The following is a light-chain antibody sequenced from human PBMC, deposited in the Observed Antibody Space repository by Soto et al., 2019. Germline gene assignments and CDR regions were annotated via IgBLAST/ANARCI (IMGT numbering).Light chain of an antibody. J-gene: IGKJ4*01. V-gene: IGKV3-15*01. CDR2: GAS. CDR3: QQYNNWPLT. CDR1: QSVSSN. Sequence: EIVMTQSPATLSVSPGERATLSCRASQSVSSNLGWYQQKPGQAPRLLIYGASTRATGIPARFSGSGSGTEFTLTISSLHSEDFAVYYCQQYNNWPLTFGGGTKVESK.